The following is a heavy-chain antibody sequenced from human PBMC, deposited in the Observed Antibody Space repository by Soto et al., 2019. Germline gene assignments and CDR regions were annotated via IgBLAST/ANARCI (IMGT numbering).Heavy chain of an antibody. D-gene: IGHD1-26*01. CDR1: GFTFSIYW. V-gene: IGHV3-7*03. Sequence: GSLRLSCAASGFTFSIYWMSWVRQAPGKGLEWLANIKQDGSEKYYVDSVKGRFTISRDNAKNSLYLQMNSLRAEDTAVYYCAREGTSGSQDYWGQGTLVTVSS. CDR3: AREGTSGSQDY. J-gene: IGHJ4*02. CDR2: IKQDGSEK.